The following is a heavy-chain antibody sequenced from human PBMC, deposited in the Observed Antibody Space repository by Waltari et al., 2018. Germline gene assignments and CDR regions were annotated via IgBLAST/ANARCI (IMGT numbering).Heavy chain of an antibody. V-gene: IGHV4-31*03. D-gene: IGHD6-13*01. Sequence: QVQLQESGPGLVKPSQTLSLTCTVSGGSISSGGYYWSWIRQHPGKGLEWIGYIDYSGRTNYNPSRKSRVTRSVDTSKNQVSLKLSAVTAADTAVYYCATQGGTPYSSSWLPFDYWGQGTLVTVSS. CDR3: ATQGGTPYSSSWLPFDY. CDR2: IDYSGRT. J-gene: IGHJ4*02. CDR1: GGSISSGGYY.